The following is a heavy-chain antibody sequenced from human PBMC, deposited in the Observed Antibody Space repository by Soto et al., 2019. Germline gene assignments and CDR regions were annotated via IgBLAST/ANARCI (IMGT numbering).Heavy chain of an antibody. D-gene: IGHD3-3*01. CDR1: GGSFGNSA. J-gene: IGHJ4*02. CDR2: FIPVYRTL. Sequence: SMKVSCKASGGSFGNSAINWVRQTPGQGLEWLGGFIPVYRTLNYAQKFQGRVTITADESTGTAYMTLSSLASDDTAVYYCATGVIWIGYFTVDSWGQGTLVTVSS. CDR3: ATGVIWIGYFTVDS. V-gene: IGHV1-69*13.